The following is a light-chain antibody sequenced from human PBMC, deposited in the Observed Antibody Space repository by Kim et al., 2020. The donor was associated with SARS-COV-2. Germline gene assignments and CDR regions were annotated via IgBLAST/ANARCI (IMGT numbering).Light chain of an antibody. CDR1: QSISSW. CDR3: QQYNSYPWT. J-gene: IGKJ1*01. CDR2: KAS. Sequence: DIQMTQTPSTLTASVGDRVTITCRASQSISSWLVWYQEKPGKAPNLLIYKASSLESGVPSRFSGSGSGTEFTLTISSLQPDDFATYYCQQYNSYPWTFGQGTKVDIK. V-gene: IGKV1-5*03.